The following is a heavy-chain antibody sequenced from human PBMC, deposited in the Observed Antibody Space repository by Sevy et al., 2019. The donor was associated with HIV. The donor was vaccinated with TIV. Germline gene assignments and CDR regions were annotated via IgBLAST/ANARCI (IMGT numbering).Heavy chain of an antibody. Sequence: ASVKVSCKASGGTFSSYAISWVRQAPGQGLEWMVGIIPIFGTANYAQKFQGRVTITADESTSTAYMELSSLRSEDTAVYYCARIADIVVVVAAIGYNWFDPWGQGTLVTVSS. J-gene: IGHJ5*02. CDR1: GGTFSSYA. D-gene: IGHD2-15*01. CDR3: ARIADIVVVVAAIGYNWFDP. V-gene: IGHV1-69*13. CDR2: IIPIFGTA.